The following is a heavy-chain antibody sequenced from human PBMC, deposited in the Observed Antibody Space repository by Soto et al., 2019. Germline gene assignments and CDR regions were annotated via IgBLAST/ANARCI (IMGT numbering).Heavy chain of an antibody. J-gene: IGHJ3*02. CDR2: IKQDGSEK. CDR3: ARGGVVVAATLDAFDI. Sequence: EVQLVESGGGLVQPGGSLRLSCAASGFTFSSYWMSWVRQAPGKGLEWVANIKQDGSEKYYVDSVKGRFTISRDNAKNSLYLQMNSLRAEDTAVYYCARGGVVVAATLDAFDIWGQGTMVTVSS. V-gene: IGHV3-7*05. D-gene: IGHD2-15*01. CDR1: GFTFSSYW.